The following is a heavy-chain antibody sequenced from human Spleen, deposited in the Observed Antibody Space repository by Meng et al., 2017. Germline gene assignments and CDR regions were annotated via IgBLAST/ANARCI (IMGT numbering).Heavy chain of an antibody. CDR1: GFTFSSYS. J-gene: IGHJ5*02. Sequence: GGSLRLSCAASGFTFSSYSMNWVRQAPGKGLEWVSGISGRGTNTYYADSVKGRFTISRDNSKNTLYLQVDSLRAEDTAMYYCAKAEYDYVWGSFRPESWGQGTLVTVSS. CDR2: ISGRGTNT. D-gene: IGHD3-16*02. CDR3: AKAEYDYVWGSFRPES. V-gene: IGHV3-23*01.